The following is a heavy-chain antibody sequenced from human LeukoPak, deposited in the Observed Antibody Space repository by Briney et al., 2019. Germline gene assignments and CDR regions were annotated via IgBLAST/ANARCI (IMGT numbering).Heavy chain of an antibody. Sequence: SETLSLTCTVSGGSISSYYWSWIRQPPGKGLEWIGYIYYSGSTNYNPSLKGRVTISVDTSKNQFSLKLSSVTAADTAVYYCARGDYDILTGWGYYFDYWGQGTLVTVSS. CDR2: IYYSGST. CDR1: GGSISSYY. D-gene: IGHD3-9*01. CDR3: ARGDYDILTGWGYYFDY. J-gene: IGHJ4*02. V-gene: IGHV4-59*01.